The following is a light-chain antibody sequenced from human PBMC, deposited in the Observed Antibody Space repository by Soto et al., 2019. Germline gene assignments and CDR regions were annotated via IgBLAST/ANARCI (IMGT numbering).Light chain of an antibody. CDR3: QQYGSSPVT. J-gene: IGKJ3*01. CDR1: QSVTSSY. CDR2: GAS. V-gene: IGKV3-20*01. Sequence: EIVLTQSPGTLSLSPGERATLTCRASQSVTSSYLAWYQQKPGQAPRLLMYGASSRATGIPDRFSGSGSGTDVTLTISRLEPEDFAVYYCQQYGSSPVTFGPGTTVDIK.